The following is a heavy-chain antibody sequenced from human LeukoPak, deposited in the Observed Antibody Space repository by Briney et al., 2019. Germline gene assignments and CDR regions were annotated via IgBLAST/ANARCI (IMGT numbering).Heavy chain of an antibody. CDR2: IRSKAYGGTT. CDR3: TSVGAGAFDY. Sequence: GRSLRLSCTASGLTFGDYGMSWVRQAPGKGLEWVGFIRSKAYGGTTEYAASVKGRFTISRDDSKSIAYLQMHSLKTEDTAVYYCTSVGAGAFDYWGQGTLVTVSS. J-gene: IGHJ4*02. CDR1: GLTFGDYG. V-gene: IGHV3-49*04. D-gene: IGHD1-26*01.